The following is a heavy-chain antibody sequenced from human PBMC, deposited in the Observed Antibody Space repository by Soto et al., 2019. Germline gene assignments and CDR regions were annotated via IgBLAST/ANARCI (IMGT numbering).Heavy chain of an antibody. CDR3: ARGKTYYYGSGRPYGMDV. Sequence: SETLSLTCAVYGGSFSGYYWSWIRQPPGKGLEWIGEIDHSGSTNYNPSLKSRVTISVDTSKNQFSLKLSSVTAADTAVYYCARGKTYYYGSGRPYGMDVWGQGTTVTVSS. V-gene: IGHV4-34*01. CDR1: GGSFSGYY. CDR2: IDHSGST. J-gene: IGHJ6*02. D-gene: IGHD3-10*01.